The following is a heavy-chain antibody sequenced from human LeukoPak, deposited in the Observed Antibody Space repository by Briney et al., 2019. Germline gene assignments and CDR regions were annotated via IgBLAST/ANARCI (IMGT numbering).Heavy chain of an antibody. CDR3: AGSYDYDILTGYYIGLNEKIDY. CDR2: IYYSGST. CDR1: GGSISSSSYY. D-gene: IGHD3-9*01. J-gene: IGHJ4*02. V-gene: IGHV4-39*01. Sequence: PSETLSLTCTVSGGSISSSSYYWGWIRQPPGKGLEWIGSIYYSGSTYYNPSLKSRVTISVDTSKNQFSLKLSSVTAADTAVYYCAGSYDYDILTGYYIGLNEKIDYWGQGTLVTVSS.